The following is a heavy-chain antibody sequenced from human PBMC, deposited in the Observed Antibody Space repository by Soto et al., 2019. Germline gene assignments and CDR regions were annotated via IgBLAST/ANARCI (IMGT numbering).Heavy chain of an antibody. Sequence: PSETLSLTCAVYGGSFSGYYWSWIRQPPGKGLEWIGEINHSGSTNYNPSLKSRVTISVDTSKNQFSLKLSSVTAADTAVYYCASVPAARWFDPWGQGTLVTVSS. CDR2: INHSGST. CDR1: GGSFSGYY. CDR3: ASVPAARWFDP. V-gene: IGHV4-34*01. D-gene: IGHD2-2*01. J-gene: IGHJ5*02.